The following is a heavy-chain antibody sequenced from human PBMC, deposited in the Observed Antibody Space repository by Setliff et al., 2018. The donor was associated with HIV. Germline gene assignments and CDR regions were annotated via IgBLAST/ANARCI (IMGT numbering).Heavy chain of an antibody. CDR3: ARDGYSSSWSRGEYFQH. J-gene: IGHJ1*01. V-gene: IGHV1-2*04. CDR1: GYTFTGYY. Sequence: ASVKVSCKASGYTFTGYYMHWVRQAPGQGLEWMGWINPNSGGTNYAQKFQGWVTMTRDTSISTAYMELSRLRTDDTAVYYCARDGYSSSWSRGEYFQHWGQGTLVTVSS. D-gene: IGHD6-13*01. CDR2: INPNSGGT.